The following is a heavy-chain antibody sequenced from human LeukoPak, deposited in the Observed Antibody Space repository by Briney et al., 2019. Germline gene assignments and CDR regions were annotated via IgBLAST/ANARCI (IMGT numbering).Heavy chain of an antibody. CDR1: GNTLSNYG. J-gene: IGHJ4*02. Sequence: PGGSLRLSCAVSGNTLSNYGMSWVRQAPGQGLEWVAGINDRSGTTNYAESVKGRFTISRDTPKNTLYLQMSSMRAEDRAVYFWAKRGVVIQVFLIGFHKEAYYFDSWGQGALVTVSS. CDR3: AKRGVVIQVFLIGFHKEAYYFDS. CDR2: INDRSGTT. V-gene: IGHV3-23*01. D-gene: IGHD3-10*01.